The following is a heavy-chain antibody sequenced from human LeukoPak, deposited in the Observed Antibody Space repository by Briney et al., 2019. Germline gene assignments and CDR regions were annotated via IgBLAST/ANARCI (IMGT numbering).Heavy chain of an antibody. CDR1: GYTFTSYD. CDR3: ARNQRAIYDSSGYWSNWFDP. V-gene: IGHV1-8*01. CDR2: MSPNSGNT. Sequence: GASVKVSCKASGYTFTSYDINWVRQATGQGLEWMGWMSPNSGNTGYAQKFQGRVTVTRDTSISTAYMELGSLTSEDTAVYYCARNQRAIYDSSGYWSNWFDPWGQGTLVTVSS. D-gene: IGHD3-22*01. J-gene: IGHJ5*02.